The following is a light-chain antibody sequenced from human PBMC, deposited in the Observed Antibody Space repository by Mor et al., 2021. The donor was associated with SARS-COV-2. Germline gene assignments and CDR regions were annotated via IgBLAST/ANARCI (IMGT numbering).Light chain of an antibody. Sequence: QSVSSNYLAWYQQKPGQAPRPLIYGASSRATGIPDRFSGSGSGTDFSLTISRLEPEDFAVYYCQQYGNSPWTFG. CDR2: GAS. V-gene: IGKV3-20*01. CDR1: QSVSSNY. J-gene: IGKJ1*01. CDR3: QQYGNSPWT.